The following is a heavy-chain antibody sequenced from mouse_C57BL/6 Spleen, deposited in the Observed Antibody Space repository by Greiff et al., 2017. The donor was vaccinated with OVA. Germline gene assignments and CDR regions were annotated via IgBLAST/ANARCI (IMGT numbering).Heavy chain of an antibody. CDR3: AIADYDGGWFAY. D-gene: IGHD2-4*01. Sequence: VKLQQPGAELVRPGSSVKLSCKASGYTFTSYWMDWVKQRPGQGLEWIGNIYPSDSDTNYNQKFKGKATLTVDKSSSTAYMQLSSLTSEDSAVYYCAIADYDGGWFAYWGQGTLVTVSA. CDR1: GYTFTSYW. V-gene: IGHV1-61*01. CDR2: IYPSDSDT. J-gene: IGHJ3*01.